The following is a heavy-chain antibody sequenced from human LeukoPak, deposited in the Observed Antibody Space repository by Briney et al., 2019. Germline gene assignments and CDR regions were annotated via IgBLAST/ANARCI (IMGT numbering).Heavy chain of an antibody. CDR2: SGTAGGT. CDR3: AKDYDFWSGYYFDY. CDR1: GFTFSGSA. D-gene: IGHD3-3*01. Sequence: PGGSLRLFCAASGFTFSGSAVSWVRQAPGKGLEWVSASGTAGGTYYADSVKGRFTISRDNSKNTLYLQMNSLRAEDTAVYYCAKDYDFWSGYYFDYWGQETLVTVSS. V-gene: IGHV3-23*01. J-gene: IGHJ4*02.